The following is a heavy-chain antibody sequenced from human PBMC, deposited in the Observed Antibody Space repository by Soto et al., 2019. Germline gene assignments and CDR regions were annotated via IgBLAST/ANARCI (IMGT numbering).Heavy chain of an antibody. CDR2: ISSSGSTI. V-gene: IGHV3-11*01. CDR3: ARATYYDFWSGYYTEYYYYYMDV. Sequence: GGSLRLSCAASGFTFSDYYMSWIRQAPGKGLEWVSYISSSGSTIYYADSVKGRFTISRDNAKNSLYLQMNSLRAEDTAVYYCARATYYDFWSGYYTEYYYYYMDVWGKGTTVTVSS. CDR1: GFTFSDYY. J-gene: IGHJ6*03. D-gene: IGHD3-3*01.